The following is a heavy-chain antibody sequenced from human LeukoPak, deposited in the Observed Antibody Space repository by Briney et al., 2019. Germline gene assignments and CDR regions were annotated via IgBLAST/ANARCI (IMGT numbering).Heavy chain of an antibody. Sequence: PSETLSLTCTVSGGSISSSSYYWGWIRQPPGKGLEWIGSIYYSGTTYYSPSLKSRVTISVDTSKNQFSLRLSSVTAADTAVYYCARVAYDILTGYYKGIDYWGQGTLVTVSS. V-gene: IGHV4-39*07. CDR3: ARVAYDILTGYYKGIDY. D-gene: IGHD3-9*01. CDR2: IYYSGTT. CDR1: GGSISSSSYY. J-gene: IGHJ4*02.